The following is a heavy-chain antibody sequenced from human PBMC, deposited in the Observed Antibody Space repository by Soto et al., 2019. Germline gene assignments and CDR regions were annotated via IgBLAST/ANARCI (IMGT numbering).Heavy chain of an antibody. J-gene: IGHJ3*02. CDR1: GYSISSGYY. D-gene: IGHD2-2*01. CDR3: ARASLVVIKSDAFDI. V-gene: IGHV4-38-2*01. CDR2: IYHSGST. Sequence: SETLSLTCAVSGYSISSGYYWGWIRQPPGKGLEWIGSIYHSGSTYYNPSLKSRVTISVDTSKNQFSLKLSSVTAADTAVYFCARASLVVIKSDAFDIWGQGTMVTDSS.